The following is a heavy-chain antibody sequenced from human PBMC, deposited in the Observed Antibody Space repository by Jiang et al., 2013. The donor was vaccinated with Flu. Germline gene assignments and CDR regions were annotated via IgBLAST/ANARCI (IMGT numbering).Heavy chain of an antibody. CDR2: IRYDGSNK. D-gene: IGHD3-22*01. Sequence: QLLESGGGVVQPGGSLRLSCAASGFTFSSYGMHWVRQAPGKGLEWVAFIRYDGSNKYYADSVKGRFTISRDNSKNTLYLQMNSLRAEDTAVYYCAKLIADIDYWGQGTLVTVSS. V-gene: IGHV3-30*02. CDR1: GFTFSSYG. J-gene: IGHJ4*02. CDR3: AKLIADIDY.